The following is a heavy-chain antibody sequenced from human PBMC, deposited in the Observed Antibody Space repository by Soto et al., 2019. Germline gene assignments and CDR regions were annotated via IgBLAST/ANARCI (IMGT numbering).Heavy chain of an antibody. CDR3: ARSSPRVAVAATKYYYYYYMDV. CDR2: INAGNGNT. V-gene: IGHV1-3*01. CDR1: GYTFTSYA. D-gene: IGHD2-15*01. J-gene: IGHJ6*03. Sequence: ASVKVSCKASGYTFTSYAMHWVRQAPGQRLEWMGWINAGNGNTKYSQKFQGRVTITRDTSASTAYMELSSLRSEDTAVYYCARSSPRVAVAATKYYYYYYMDVWGKGTTVTVSS.